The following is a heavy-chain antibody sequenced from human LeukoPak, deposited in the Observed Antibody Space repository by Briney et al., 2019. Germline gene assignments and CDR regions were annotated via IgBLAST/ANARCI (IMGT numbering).Heavy chain of an antibody. CDR2: IWYDGSNK. Sequence: PGGSLRLSCAASGLTFSSHWMHWVRQAPGKGLEWVAFIWYDGSNKYYTDSVKGRFTISRDNSKNTLYLQMNSLRAEDTAVYYCAGDRATSYFDYWGQGALVTISS. CDR1: GLTFSSHW. D-gene: IGHD1-26*01. J-gene: IGHJ4*02. CDR3: AGDRATSYFDY. V-gene: IGHV3-33*08.